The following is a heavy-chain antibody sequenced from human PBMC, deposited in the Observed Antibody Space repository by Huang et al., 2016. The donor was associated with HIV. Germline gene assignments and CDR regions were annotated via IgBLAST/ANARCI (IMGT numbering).Heavy chain of an antibody. CDR1: GGSFSGYY. Sequence: QVQLQQWGAGLLRPSETLSLTCAVYGGSFSGYYGTWTRQPPGKGLECSGEINQSESTNNIPSLKMRVTSSVDTSRNQFSLTLTSVTAADTAVYYCARGQGGYYYYYMDVWGKGTTVTVSS. V-gene: IGHV4-34*01. CDR3: ARGQGGYYYYYMDV. J-gene: IGHJ6*03. CDR2: INQSEST.